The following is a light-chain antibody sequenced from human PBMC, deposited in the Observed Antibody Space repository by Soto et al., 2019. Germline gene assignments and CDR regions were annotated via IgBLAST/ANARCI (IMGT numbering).Light chain of an antibody. CDR1: QAISTS. CDR2: AAS. V-gene: IGKV1-39*01. CDR3: LPTYQSPPT. Sequence: DIQMTQSPSSLSASVGDRVTISCRASQAISTSLNWYQQKPGKAPKLLIYAASSLQTGVPSRFTGSGSATYFTLTSSSLHPEDFATYRCLPTYQSPPTFGQGTKVDIK. J-gene: IGKJ2*01.